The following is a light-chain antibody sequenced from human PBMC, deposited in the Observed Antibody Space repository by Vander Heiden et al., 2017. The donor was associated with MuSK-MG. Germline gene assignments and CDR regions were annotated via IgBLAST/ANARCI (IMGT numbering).Light chain of an antibody. CDR2: VGS. CDR3: RQSLRTPYT. Sequence: DIVTTKSMLSPPVTPGESASISSRSSQSLLHSNGYNYLDWYLQKPGQSPQLLIYVGSSRASGVPDRFSGSGSGTDFTLKISRVEAEDVGVFYCRQSLRTPYTFGQGTKLEIK. V-gene: IGKV2-28*01. J-gene: IGKJ2*01. CDR1: QSLLHSNGYNY.